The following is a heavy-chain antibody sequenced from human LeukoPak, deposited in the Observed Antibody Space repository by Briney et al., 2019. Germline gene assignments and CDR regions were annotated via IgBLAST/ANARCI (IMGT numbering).Heavy chain of an antibody. CDR3: ARLPVGATSWTDY. D-gene: IGHD1-26*01. J-gene: IGHJ4*02. CDR2: INPSGGGT. CDR1: GYTFTSYY. Sequence: GASVKVSCKASGYTFTSYYMHWVRHAPGQGLEWMGIINPSGGGTSYAQKFQGRVAMTRDMSTSTVYMELSSLRSEDTAVYYCARLPVGATSWTDYWGQGTLVTVSS. V-gene: IGHV1-46*01.